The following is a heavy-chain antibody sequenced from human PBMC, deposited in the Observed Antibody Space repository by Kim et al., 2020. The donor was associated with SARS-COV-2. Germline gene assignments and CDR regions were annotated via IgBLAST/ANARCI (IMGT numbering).Heavy chain of an antibody. Sequence: GGSLRLSCAASGFTFSSYGMHWVRQAPGKGLEWVAVISYDGSNKYYADSVKGRFTISRDNSKNTLYLQMNSLRAEDTAVYYCAKDTATYYDFWSGHDYWG. J-gene: IGHJ4*01. CDR3: AKDTATYYDFWSGHDY. CDR1: GFTFSSYG. CDR2: ISYDGSNK. D-gene: IGHD3-3*01. V-gene: IGHV3-30*18.